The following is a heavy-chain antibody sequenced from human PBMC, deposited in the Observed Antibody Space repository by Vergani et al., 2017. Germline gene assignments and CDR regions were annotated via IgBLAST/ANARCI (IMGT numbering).Heavy chain of an antibody. D-gene: IGHD2-15*01. CDR3: ARGVCSGGSCYDAYYYYGMDV. CDR2: INHSGST. Sequence: QVQLQQWGAGLLKPSETLSLTCAVYGGSFSGYYWSWIRQPPGKGLEWIGEINHSGSTNYNPSLKSRVTISVDTSKNQFSLKLSSVTAADTAVYYCARGVCSGGSCYDAYYYYGMDVWGQGTTVTVSS. V-gene: IGHV4-34*01. CDR1: GGSFSGYY. J-gene: IGHJ6*02.